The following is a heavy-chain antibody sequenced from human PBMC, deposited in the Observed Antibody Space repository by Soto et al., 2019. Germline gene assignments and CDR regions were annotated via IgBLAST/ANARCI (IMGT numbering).Heavy chain of an antibody. CDR3: AKGYSTFDY. J-gene: IGHJ4*01. CDR2: IKQDGSEK. V-gene: IGHV3-7*03. D-gene: IGHD6-13*01. Sequence: PGGSLRLSCAASGFSFSSYWMSWVRQAPGKGLEWVANIKQDGSEKYYVDSVRGRFTISRDSAKNSLFLQMNSLTAEDTALYYCAKGYSTFDYWGRGTLVTVSS. CDR1: GFSFSSYW.